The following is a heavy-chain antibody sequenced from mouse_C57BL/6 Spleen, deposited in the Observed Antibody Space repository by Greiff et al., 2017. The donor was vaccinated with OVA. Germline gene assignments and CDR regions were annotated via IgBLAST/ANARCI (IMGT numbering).Heavy chain of an antibody. CDR2: ISSGSSTI. D-gene: IGHD1-1*01. V-gene: IGHV5-17*01. J-gene: IGHJ2*01. CDR1: GFTFSDYG. CDR3: ARNGANYYGSSYVYFDY. Sequence: EVQLVESGGGLVKPGGSLKLSCAASGFTFSDYGMHWVRQAPEKGLEWVAYISSGSSTIYYADTVKGRFTISRDNAKNTLFLQMTSLRSEDTAMYYCARNGANYYGSSYVYFDYWGQGTTLTVSS.